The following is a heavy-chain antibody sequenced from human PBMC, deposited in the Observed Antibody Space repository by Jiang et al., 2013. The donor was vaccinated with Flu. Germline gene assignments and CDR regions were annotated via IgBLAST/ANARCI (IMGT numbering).Heavy chain of an antibody. CDR2: IYYSGST. J-gene: IGHJ4*02. CDR1: GGSISSSSYY. D-gene: IGHD2-15*01. V-gene: IGHV4-39*07. Sequence: GPGLVKPSETLSLTCTVSGGSISSSSYYWGWIRQPPGKGLEWIGSIYYSGSTYYNPSLKSRVTISVDTSKNQFSLKLSSVTAADTAVYYCARGVWEKNCSGGSCYSHFDYWGQGTLVTVSS. CDR3: ARGVWEKNCSGGSCYSHFDY.